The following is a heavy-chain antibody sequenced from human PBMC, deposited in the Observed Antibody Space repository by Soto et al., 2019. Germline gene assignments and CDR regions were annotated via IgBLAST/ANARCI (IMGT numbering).Heavy chain of an antibody. D-gene: IGHD3-22*01. CDR1: GGSISSYY. CDR3: AREGGYFDSSGSGVYHYHGVDV. V-gene: IGHV4-4*08. CDR2: IYTTGST. Sequence: QVQLQESGPGLVKPSETLSLTCTVSGGSISSYYWSWIRQPPGKGLEWIGYIYTTGSTNYNPSLKSRVTMSLDTSRNQFSLKLSSVTAADTAVYYCAREGGYFDSSGSGVYHYHGVDVWGQGTTVTVSS. J-gene: IGHJ6*02.